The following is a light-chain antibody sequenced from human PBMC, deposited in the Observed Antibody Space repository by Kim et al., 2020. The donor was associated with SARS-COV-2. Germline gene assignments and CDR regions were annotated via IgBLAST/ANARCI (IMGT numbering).Light chain of an antibody. CDR3: QQYHSYST. CDR2: KAS. Sequence: DIQMTQSPSTVSASVGDGVTITCRASQTISSWLAWYQQRPGKAPKLLIYKASTLESGVTSRFSGSGSGTDFTLTISSLQPDDVATYYCQQYHSYSTFGQGTKVDIK. V-gene: IGKV1-5*03. J-gene: IGKJ1*01. CDR1: QTISSW.